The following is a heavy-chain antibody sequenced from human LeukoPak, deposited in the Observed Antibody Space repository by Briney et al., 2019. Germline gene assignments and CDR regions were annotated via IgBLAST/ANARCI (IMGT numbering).Heavy chain of an antibody. D-gene: IGHD3-10*01. V-gene: IGHV3-21*01. CDR3: ARVVGVRVSDY. CDR1: GFTFSSYS. CDR2: ISSSSSYI. J-gene: IGHJ4*02. Sequence: GGSLRLSCAASGFTFSSYSMNWVRQAPGKGLEWVSSISSSSSYIYYADSVKGRFTISRDNAKNSLYLQMNSLRAEDTAVYYCARVVGVRVSDYWGQGTLVTVSS.